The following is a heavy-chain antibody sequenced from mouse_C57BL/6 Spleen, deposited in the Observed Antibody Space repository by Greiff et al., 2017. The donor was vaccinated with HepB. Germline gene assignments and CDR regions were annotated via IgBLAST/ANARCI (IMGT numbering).Heavy chain of an antibody. CDR1: GFSFNTYA. Sequence: EVQLVESGGGLVQPKGSLKLSCAASGFSFNTYAMNWVRQAPGKGLEWVARIRSKSNNYATYYADSVKDRFTISRDDSESMLYLQMNNLKTEDTAMYYCVASNWAVGYFDYWGQGTTLTVSS. CDR2: IRSKSNNYAT. V-gene: IGHV10-1*01. J-gene: IGHJ2*01. CDR3: VASNWAVGYFDY. D-gene: IGHD4-1*01.